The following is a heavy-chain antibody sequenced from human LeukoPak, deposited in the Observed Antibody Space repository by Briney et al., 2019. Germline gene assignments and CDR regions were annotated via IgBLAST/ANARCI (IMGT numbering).Heavy chain of an antibody. CDR1: GFTFSSYW. V-gene: IGHV3-7*01. CDR2: IKEDESDE. CDR3: ARWRGRQSEFDY. J-gene: IGHJ4*02. D-gene: IGHD1-1*01. Sequence: GGSLRLSCETSGFTFSSYWMSWVRQAPGKGLEWVAHIKEDESDEYYVDSVRGRFTASRDNAKNAVNLQMNSLRVEDTAVYYCARWRGRQSEFDYWGQGTLVTVSS.